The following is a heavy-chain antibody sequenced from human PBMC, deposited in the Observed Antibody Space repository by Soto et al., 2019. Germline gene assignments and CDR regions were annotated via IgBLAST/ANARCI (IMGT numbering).Heavy chain of an antibody. CDR2: IYYSGST. Sequence: PSQTLSLTCTVSGGSISNISYYWGWIRQPPGKGLEWIGSIYYSGSTYYNPSLKSRVTISVDTSKNQFSLKLSSVTAADTAVYYCARHFAMIVGGAFDIWGQGTMVTVSS. J-gene: IGHJ3*02. CDR3: ARHFAMIVGGAFDI. V-gene: IGHV4-39*01. CDR1: GGSISNISYY. D-gene: IGHD3-22*01.